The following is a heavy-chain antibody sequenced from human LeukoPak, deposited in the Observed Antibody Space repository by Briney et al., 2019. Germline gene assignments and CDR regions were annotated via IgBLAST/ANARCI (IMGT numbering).Heavy chain of an antibody. CDR1: GFTFSSYA. J-gene: IGHJ1*01. CDR2: ISINGGST. V-gene: IGHV3-64*04. D-gene: IGHD6-13*01. Sequence: GGSLRLSCSASGFTFSSYAMHWVRQAPGKGLEYVSGISINGGSTDYADSVKGRFTISRDNSKNTLYLQLNSLRAEDTAVYFCASSSWSSEYFHYWGQGTLVTVSS. CDR3: ASSSWSSEYFHY.